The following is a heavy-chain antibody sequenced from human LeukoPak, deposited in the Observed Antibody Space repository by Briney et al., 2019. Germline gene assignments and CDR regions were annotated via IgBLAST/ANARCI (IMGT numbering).Heavy chain of an antibody. CDR2: IHTSGTT. V-gene: IGHV4-4*07. CDR3: ARDPAGHGRYFDY. Sequence: SETLSLTCTVSGGSISGYFCTWLRQSAGAGLECIGRIHTSGTTYYNPSLRSRVSMSVDTSNNKFSLRLSSVTAADTAVYYCARDPAGHGRYFDYWGQGALVTVSS. CDR1: GGSISGYF. D-gene: IGHD1-14*01. J-gene: IGHJ4*02.